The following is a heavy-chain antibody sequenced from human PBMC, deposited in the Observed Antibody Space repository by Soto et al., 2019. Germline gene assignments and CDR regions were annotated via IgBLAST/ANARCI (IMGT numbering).Heavy chain of an antibody. V-gene: IGHV4-59*08. CDR1: RGSISTDY. CDR3: ARHATRSYDD. Sequence: SETLSLTCTVSRGSISTDYWSWIRQPPGKGLECIGYIYYNGNTNYNPSLKSRVTISVDTSKNQFTLNLNSVTAADTAVYYCARHATRSYDDWGQGTLVTVSS. CDR2: IYYNGNT. J-gene: IGHJ4*02.